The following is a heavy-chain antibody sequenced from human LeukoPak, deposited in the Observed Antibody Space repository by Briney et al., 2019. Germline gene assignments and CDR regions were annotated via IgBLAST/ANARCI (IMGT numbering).Heavy chain of an antibody. V-gene: IGHV3-23*01. CDR1: GFTFSSYA. CDR3: AETHSSSWHPLDY. Sequence: PGGSLRLSCAASGFTFSSYAMSWVRQAPGKGLEWVSTIVGSGGNTYYADSVKGRFTISRDNSNNTLYLQMNSLRAEDTAVYYCAETHSSSWHPLDYWGQGTLVTASS. J-gene: IGHJ4*02. CDR2: IVGSGGNT. D-gene: IGHD6-13*01.